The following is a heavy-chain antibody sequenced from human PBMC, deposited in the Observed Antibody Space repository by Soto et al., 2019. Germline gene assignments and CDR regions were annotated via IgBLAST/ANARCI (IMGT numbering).Heavy chain of an antibody. CDR1: GGSISSYY. V-gene: IGHV4-59*01. Sequence: SETLSLTCPVSGGSISSYYLSWIRQPPGKGLEWIGYIYYSGSTNYNPSLKSRVTISVDTSKNQFSLKLSSVTAADTAVYYCARGQVTEYYDFWSGPSSLNWFDPWGQGTLVTVSS. CDR2: IYYSGST. J-gene: IGHJ5*02. CDR3: ARGQVTEYYDFWSGPSSLNWFDP. D-gene: IGHD3-3*01.